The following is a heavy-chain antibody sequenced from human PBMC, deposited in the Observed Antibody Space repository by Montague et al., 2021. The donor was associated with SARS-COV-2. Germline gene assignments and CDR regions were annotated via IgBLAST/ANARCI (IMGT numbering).Heavy chain of an antibody. J-gene: IGHJ4*02. CDR1: GGSISSSNW. D-gene: IGHD4/OR15-4a*01. Sequence: SETLSLTCAVSGGSISSSNWWSWVRQPPGKGPEWIGEIHHSGSTNYNPSLNSRVTMSVDRSKNHFSLRLSSVTAADTAMYYCARGGYGGWTGYYFDYWGQGTLVTVSS. V-gene: IGHV4-4*02. CDR2: IHHSGST. CDR3: ARGGYGGWTGYYFDY.